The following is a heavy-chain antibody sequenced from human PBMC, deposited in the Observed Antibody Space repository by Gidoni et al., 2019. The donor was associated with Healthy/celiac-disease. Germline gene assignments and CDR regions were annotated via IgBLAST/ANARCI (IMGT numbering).Heavy chain of an antibody. CDR3: AKKGDGITTNLWYFDL. J-gene: IGHJ2*01. D-gene: IGHD3-10*01. CDR2: ISGSGGST. V-gene: IGHV3-23*01. Sequence: EVQLLESGGGLVQPGGSLRLSCAASGLTFSRYAMSWVLQAPGKGLEWVSAISGSGGSTYYADSVKGRFTISRDNTKNTLYLQMNSLRAEDTAVYYCAKKGDGITTNLWYFDLWGRGTLVTVSS. CDR1: GLTFSRYA.